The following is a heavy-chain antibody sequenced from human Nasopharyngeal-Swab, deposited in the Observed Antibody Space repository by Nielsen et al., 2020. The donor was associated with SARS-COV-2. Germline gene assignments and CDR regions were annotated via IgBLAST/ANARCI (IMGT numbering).Heavy chain of an antibody. CDR2: IKQDGSEK. Sequence: GESLKISCAASGFTFSSYWMSWVRQAPGTGLEWVANIKQDGSEKYYVYSVKGRFTISRDNAKNSLYLQMNSLRDEDTAVYYCARDQVIITMIVVDLGRYFDYWGKGTLVTVSS. D-gene: IGHD3-22*01. CDR3: ARDQVIITMIVVDLGRYFDY. J-gene: IGHJ4*02. V-gene: IGHV3-7*01. CDR1: GFTFSSYW.